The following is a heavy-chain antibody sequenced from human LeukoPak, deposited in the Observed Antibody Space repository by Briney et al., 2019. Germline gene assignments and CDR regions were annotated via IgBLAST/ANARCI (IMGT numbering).Heavy chain of an antibody. V-gene: IGHV4-59*01. D-gene: IGHD6-6*01. J-gene: IGHJ4*02. Sequence: SETLSLTCTVSGGSISSYYWSWIRQPPGKGLEWIGYIYYSGSTNYNPSLKSRVTISVDTSKNQFSLKLSSVTAADTAVYYCARAIAAREFDYWGQGTLVTVSS. CDR1: GGSISSYY. CDR3: ARAIAAREFDY. CDR2: IYYSGST.